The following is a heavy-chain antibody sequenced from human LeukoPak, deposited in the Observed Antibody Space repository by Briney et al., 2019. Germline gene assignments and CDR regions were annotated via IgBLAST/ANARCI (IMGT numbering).Heavy chain of an antibody. D-gene: IGHD5-18*01. CDR1: GGSMGSGVYY. Sequence: SQTLSLTCTVSGGSMGSGVYYWSWIRQHPGQGLEWIGYIYDRGNTYYNPSLKSRVIISIDTSKNQFSLKLNSVTAADTAVYYCAREGPDGNSYGYDYWGQGTLVTVSS. J-gene: IGHJ4*02. CDR3: AREGPDGNSYGYDY. V-gene: IGHV4-31*03. CDR2: IYDRGNT.